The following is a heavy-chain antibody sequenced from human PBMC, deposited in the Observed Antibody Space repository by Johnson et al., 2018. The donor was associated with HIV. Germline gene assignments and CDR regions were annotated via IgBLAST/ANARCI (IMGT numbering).Heavy chain of an antibody. Sequence: QVQLVESGGGVVQPGGSLRLSCAASGFTFSSYGMHWVRQAPGKGLEWVAVIWCDGSNTYYADFVKGRFTISRDNSKNTLYLQLNSLRAEDTAVYYCAREWDPRTPDAFDIWGQGTMVTVSS. CDR2: IWCDGSNT. CDR1: GFTFSSYG. D-gene: IGHD1-26*01. V-gene: IGHV3-30*19. J-gene: IGHJ3*02. CDR3: AREWDPRTPDAFDI.